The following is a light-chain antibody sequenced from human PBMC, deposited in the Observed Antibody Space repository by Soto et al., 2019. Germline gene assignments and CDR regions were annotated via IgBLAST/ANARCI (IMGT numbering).Light chain of an antibody. V-gene: IGKV2-30*01. J-gene: IGKJ2*01. CDR3: MHGSHWPYT. CDR2: KVS. CDR1: QSLVYTDGNTY. Sequence: DVVMTQSPLSLPVTLGQPASISCRSSQSLVYTDGNTYLNWFQQRPGHSPRRLIYKVSNRDSGVPVRFSGSGSETGFTLKISRVEAEDVGVYYCMHGSHWPYTFGQGTKLEIK.